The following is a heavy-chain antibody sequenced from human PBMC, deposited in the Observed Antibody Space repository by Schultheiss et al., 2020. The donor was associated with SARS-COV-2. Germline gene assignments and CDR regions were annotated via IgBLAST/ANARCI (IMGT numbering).Heavy chain of an antibody. CDR3: ARDGSCSGGSCDFDY. J-gene: IGHJ4*02. Sequence: SETLSLTCAVYGGSFSGYYWSWIRQPPGKGLEWIGEINHSGSTNYNPSLKSRVTISVDTSKNQFSLKLSSVTAADTAVYYCARDGSCSGGSCDFDYWGQGTLVTVSS. V-gene: IGHV4-34*01. CDR2: INHSGST. D-gene: IGHD2-15*01. CDR1: GGSFSGYY.